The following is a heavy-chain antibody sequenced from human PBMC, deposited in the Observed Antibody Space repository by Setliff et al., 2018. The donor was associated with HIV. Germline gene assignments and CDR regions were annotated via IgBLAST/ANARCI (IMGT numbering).Heavy chain of an antibody. Sequence: SETLSLTCTISGATIHYHYWSWIRQPPGKGLEWIGYVDYSGDTEYNPSLQSRATISRDPSKSQVSLNLNSATAADTAVYYCTRGPGGTVPKPLEAFDVWGRGAVVTVSS. D-gene: IGHD1-7*01. V-gene: IGHV4-59*11. CDR3: TRGPGGTVPKPLEAFDV. J-gene: IGHJ3*01. CDR1: GATIHYHY. CDR2: VDYSGDT.